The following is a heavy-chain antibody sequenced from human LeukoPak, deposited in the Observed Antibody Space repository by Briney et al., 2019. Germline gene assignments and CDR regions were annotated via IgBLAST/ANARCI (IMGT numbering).Heavy chain of an antibody. Sequence: PGGSLRLSCAAWGFTLSSYWMSWVRQARGKGGEGVANIKQEGSEKYYVDCVKGRFTISRDNAKNSLYLQMNSLRAEDTAVYYCARDGITIFGVVRFDYWGQGTLVTVSS. D-gene: IGHD3-3*01. V-gene: IGHV3-7*01. CDR3: ARDGITIFGVVRFDY. J-gene: IGHJ4*02. CDR1: GFTLSSYW. CDR2: IKQEGSEK.